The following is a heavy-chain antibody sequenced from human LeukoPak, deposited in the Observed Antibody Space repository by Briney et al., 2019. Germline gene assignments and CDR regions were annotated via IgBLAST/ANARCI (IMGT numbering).Heavy chain of an antibody. J-gene: IGHJ5*02. V-gene: IGHV3-30-3*01. D-gene: IGHD5-24*01. CDR1: GFTFSSYA. CDR2: ISYDGSNK. Sequence: GGSLRLSCAASGFTFSSYAMHWVRQAPGKGLEWVAVISYDGSNKYYADSVKSRFTISRDNSKNTLYLQMNSLRAEDTAVYYCAREHGYNQYNWFDPWGQGTLVTVSS. CDR3: AREHGYNQYNWFDP.